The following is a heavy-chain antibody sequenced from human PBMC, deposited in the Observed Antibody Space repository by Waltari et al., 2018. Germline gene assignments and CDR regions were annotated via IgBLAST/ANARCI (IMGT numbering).Heavy chain of an antibody. CDR1: GGNFSSYA. V-gene: IGHV1-69*10. CDR2: IIPILGIA. CDR3: ARPKDGFYYGSGNSSPYYFDY. D-gene: IGHD3-10*01. Sequence: QVQLVQSGAEVKKPGSSVKVSCKASGGNFSSYAISWVRQAPGQGLEWIGGIIPILGIANYAQKFQGRVTITADKSTSTAYMELSSLRSEDTAVYYCARPKDGFYYGSGNSSPYYFDYWGQGTLVTVSS. J-gene: IGHJ4*02.